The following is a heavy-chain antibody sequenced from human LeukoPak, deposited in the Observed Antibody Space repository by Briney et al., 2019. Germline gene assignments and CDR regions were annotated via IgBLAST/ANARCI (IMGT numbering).Heavy chain of an antibody. CDR3: AKSPTDIVAVPAAILAFDI. J-gene: IGHJ3*02. V-gene: IGHV3-23*01. Sequence: GGSLGLSCAASGFTFSSYAMSWVRQAPGKGLEWVSGISGSGGSTYYADSVKGRFTVSRDNSKNTLYLQMNSLRAEDTAVYYCAKSPTDIVAVPAAILAFDIWGQGTMVTVSS. CDR1: GFTFSSYA. CDR2: ISGSGGST. D-gene: IGHD2-2*01.